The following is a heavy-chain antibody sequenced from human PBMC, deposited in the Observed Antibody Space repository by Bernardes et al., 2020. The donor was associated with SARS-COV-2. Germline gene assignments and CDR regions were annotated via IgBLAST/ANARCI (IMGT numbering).Heavy chain of an antibody. CDR3: ARDAGYCSSITCSGTGAMDV. CDR2: TSNESTYM. J-gene: IGHJ6*02. CDR1: GFNFSDFT. Sequence: GRSLRPSCAAYGFNFSDFTVNRARQAPGKGLEWVASTSNESTYMYYAGSLTGRITISRENAKNSLFPQLNSLRVEDTAIYYCARDAGYCSSITCSGTGAMDVWGQGVTVTVSS. V-gene: IGHV3-21*04. D-gene: IGHD2-2*01.